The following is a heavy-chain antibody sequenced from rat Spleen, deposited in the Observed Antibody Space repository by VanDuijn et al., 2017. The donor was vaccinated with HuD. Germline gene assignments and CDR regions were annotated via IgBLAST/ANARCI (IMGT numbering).Heavy chain of an antibody. CDR2: ISTGGDNT. D-gene: IGHD1-12*02. V-gene: IGHV5-27*01. Sequence: EVQLVESGGGLVQPGRSLKLSCAASGFTFSNYYMAWVRQAPTKGLEWVAYISTGGDNTYYRDSVKGRFTISRDNAKSTLYLQLDSLRSEATATYYCTTDTFYDGTYYPGGFDYWGQGVMVTVSS. CDR3: TTDTFYDGTYYPGGFDY. CDR1: GFTFSNYY. J-gene: IGHJ2*01.